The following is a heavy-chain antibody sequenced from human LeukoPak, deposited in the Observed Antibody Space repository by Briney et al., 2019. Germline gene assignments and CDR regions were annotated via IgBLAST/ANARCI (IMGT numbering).Heavy chain of an antibody. CDR2: ISYDGSNK. V-gene: IGHV3-30*03. Sequence: PARSLRLSCAASGFTFSSYGMHWVRQAPGKGLEWVAVISYDGSNKYYADSVKGRFTISRDNSKNTLYLQMNSLRAEDTAVYYCATGRKRGYSYGYFDYWGQGTLVTVSS. CDR1: GFTFSSYG. D-gene: IGHD5-18*01. CDR3: ATGRKRGYSYGYFDY. J-gene: IGHJ4*02.